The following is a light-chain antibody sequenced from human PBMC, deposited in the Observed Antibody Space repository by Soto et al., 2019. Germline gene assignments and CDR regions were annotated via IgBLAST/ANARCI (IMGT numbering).Light chain of an antibody. CDR2: DVS. Sequence: QSVLTQPASVSGSPGQSITISCTGTSSDIGDYKYVSWYQQHPGNPPKLIIYDVSDRPSGVSNRFSGSKSGNTASLTISGLQAEDEANYYCSSYTITSTFVFGPGTKVTVL. CDR1: SSDIGDYKY. CDR3: SSYTITSTFV. J-gene: IGLJ1*01. V-gene: IGLV2-14*03.